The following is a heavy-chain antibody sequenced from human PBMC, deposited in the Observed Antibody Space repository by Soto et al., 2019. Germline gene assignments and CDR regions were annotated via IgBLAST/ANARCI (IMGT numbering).Heavy chain of an antibody. CDR3: ARNTDCSSTSCYRRYYGMDV. D-gene: IGHD2-2*01. V-gene: IGHV1-69*13. CDR1: GCTFSSYA. CDR2: IIPIFGTA. J-gene: IGHJ6*02. Sequence: SVKVSCKASGCTFSSYAISWVRQAPGQGLEWMGGIIPIFGTANYAQKFQGRVTITADESTSTAYMELSSLRSEDTAVYYCARNTDCSSTSCYRRYYGMDVWGQGTTVTVSS.